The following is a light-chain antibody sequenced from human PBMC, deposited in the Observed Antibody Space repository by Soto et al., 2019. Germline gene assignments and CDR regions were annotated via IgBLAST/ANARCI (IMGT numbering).Light chain of an antibody. Sequence: QSALTQPASVSGSPGQASTISFTGTSSDVGRFNLLSWYQQHPGKAPKVMIYEGTNRPSGLSNRFSGSKSGNTASLTISGVQAEDEADYYCCSYAGSNTVIFGGGTKVTVL. CDR1: SSDVGRFNL. V-gene: IGLV2-23*01. CDR3: CSYAGSNTVI. CDR2: EGT. J-gene: IGLJ2*01.